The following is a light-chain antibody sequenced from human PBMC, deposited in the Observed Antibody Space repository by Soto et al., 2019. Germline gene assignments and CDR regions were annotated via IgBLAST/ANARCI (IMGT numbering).Light chain of an antibody. V-gene: IGLV1-51*01. J-gene: IGLJ2*01. CDR1: SSNIGNNY. Sequence: QSALTQPPSVSAAPGQKVTISCSGSSSNIGNNYVSWYQQLPGTAPKLLIYVNNKRPSGIPDRFSGSKSGTSATLGITGLQTGDEADYYCGTWDSSLSVGVFGGGTKLTVL. CDR3: GTWDSSLSVGV. CDR2: VNN.